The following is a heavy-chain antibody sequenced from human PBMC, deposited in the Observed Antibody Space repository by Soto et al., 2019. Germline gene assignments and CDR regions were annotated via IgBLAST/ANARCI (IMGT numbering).Heavy chain of an antibody. V-gene: IGHV4-31*03. D-gene: IGHD5-12*01. CDR1: GGSISSGGYY. CDR3: ARDVVERWLQLGIDY. CDR2: IYYSGST. J-gene: IGHJ4*02. Sequence: QVQLQESGPGLVKPSQTLSLTCTVSGGSISSGGYYWSWIRQHPGKGLEWIGYIYYSGSTYYNPSLKSRVTISVDTSKNQFSLKLSSVTAADTAVYYCARDVVERWLQLGIDYWGQGTLVTVSS.